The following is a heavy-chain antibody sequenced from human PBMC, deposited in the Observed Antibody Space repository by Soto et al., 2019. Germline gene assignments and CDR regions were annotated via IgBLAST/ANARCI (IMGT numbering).Heavy chain of an antibody. J-gene: IGHJ4*02. V-gene: IGHV4-30-4*01. Sequence: PSETLSLTCTGSGGSISSGDYYWSWIRQPPGKGLEWIGYIYYSGSTYYNPSLKSRVTISVDTSKNQFSLKLSSVTAADTAVYYCARAFDILTGYYFDYWGQGTLVTVSS. D-gene: IGHD3-9*01. CDR1: GGSISSGDYY. CDR3: ARAFDILTGYYFDY. CDR2: IYYSGST.